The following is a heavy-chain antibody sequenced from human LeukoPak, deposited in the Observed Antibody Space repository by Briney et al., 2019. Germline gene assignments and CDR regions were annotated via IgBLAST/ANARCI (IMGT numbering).Heavy chain of an antibody. Sequence: GSLRLSCAASGFTFSFHAMSWVRQAPGKGLEWIGYIYYSGSTNYNPSLKSRVTISVDTSKNQFSLKLSSVTAADTAVYYCARVPRGYTARRYYFDYWGHGTLVTVSS. CDR1: GFTFSFHA. CDR2: IYYSGST. CDR3: ARVPRGYTARRYYFDY. V-gene: IGHV4-59*11. D-gene: IGHD6-6*01. J-gene: IGHJ4*01.